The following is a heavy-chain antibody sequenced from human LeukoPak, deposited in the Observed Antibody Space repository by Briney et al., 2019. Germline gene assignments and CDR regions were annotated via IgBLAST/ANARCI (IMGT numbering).Heavy chain of an antibody. J-gene: IGHJ4*02. V-gene: IGHV4-59*04. CDR1: GGSISSYY. CDR2: IYHSGST. D-gene: IGHD3-16*02. Sequence: SETLSLTCTVSGGSISSYYWSWIRQPPGKGLEWIGSIYHSGSTYYNPSLKSRVTISVDTSKNQFSLKLSSVTAADTAVYYCARTYDYVWGSYRYPFDYWGQGTLVTVSS. CDR3: ARTYDYVWGSYRYPFDY.